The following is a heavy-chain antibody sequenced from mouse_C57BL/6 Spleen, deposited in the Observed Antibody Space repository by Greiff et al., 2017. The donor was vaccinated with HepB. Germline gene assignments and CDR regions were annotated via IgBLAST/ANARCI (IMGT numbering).Heavy chain of an antibody. V-gene: IGHV1-47*01. CDR1: GYTFTTYP. CDR3: ARGDYYGSHWYFDV. J-gene: IGHJ1*03. D-gene: IGHD1-1*01. CDR2: FHPYNDDT. Sequence: VKLQESGAGLVKPGASVKMSCKASGYTFTTYPIEWMKQNHGKSLEWIGNFHPYNDDTKYNEKFKGKATLTVEKSSSTVYLELSRLTSDDSAVYYCARGDYYGSHWYFDVWGTGTTVTVSS.